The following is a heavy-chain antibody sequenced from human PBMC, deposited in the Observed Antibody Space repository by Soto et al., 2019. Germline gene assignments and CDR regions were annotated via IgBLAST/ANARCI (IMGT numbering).Heavy chain of an antibody. CDR2: INHSGST. CDR1: GGSFSGYY. V-gene: IGHV4-34*01. J-gene: IGHJ4*02. D-gene: IGHD3-3*01. Sequence: QVQLQQWGAGLLKPSETLSLTCAVYGGSFSGYYWSWIRQPPGKGLEWIGEINHSGSTNYNPSLKSRVTISVDTSKNQFSLKLSSVTAADTAVYYCARAQYYDFWSCYYYYFDYWGQGTLVTVSS. CDR3: ARAQYYDFWSCYYYYFDY.